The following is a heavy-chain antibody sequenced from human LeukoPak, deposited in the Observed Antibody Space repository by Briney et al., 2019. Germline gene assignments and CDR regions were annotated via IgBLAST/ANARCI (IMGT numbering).Heavy chain of an antibody. CDR2: ISGSGGST. CDR1: GFTFSSYA. J-gene: IGHJ4*02. V-gene: IGHV3-23*01. CDR3: ARWSYYDSSGYYDY. D-gene: IGHD3-22*01. Sequence: GGSLRLSCAASGFTFSSYAMSWVRQAPGKGLEWVSAISGSGGSTYYADSVKGRFTISRDNSKNTLYLQMNSLRAEDTAVYYCARWSYYDSSGYYDYWGQGTLVTVSS.